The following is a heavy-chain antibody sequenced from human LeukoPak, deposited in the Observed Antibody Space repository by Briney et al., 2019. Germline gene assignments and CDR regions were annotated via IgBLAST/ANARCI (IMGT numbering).Heavy chain of an antibody. D-gene: IGHD6-19*01. Sequence: HPGRSLRLSCAASGFTFSSYGMHWVRQAPGKGLEWVAVIWYDGSNKYYADSVEGRFTISRDNSKNTLYLQMNSLRAEDTAVYYCARDRSGRAGGWYVFHYWGQGTLVTVSS. V-gene: IGHV3-33*01. CDR2: IWYDGSNK. CDR1: GFTFSSYG. CDR3: ARDRSGRAGGWYVFHY. J-gene: IGHJ4*02.